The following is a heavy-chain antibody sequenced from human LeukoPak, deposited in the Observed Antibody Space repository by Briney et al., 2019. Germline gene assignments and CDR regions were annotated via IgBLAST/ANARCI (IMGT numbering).Heavy chain of an antibody. CDR3: ARDRDSSGYYSG. D-gene: IGHD3-22*01. J-gene: IGHJ4*02. Sequence: SETLSLTCTVSGGSISSGGYYWSWIRQHPGKGLEWIGYIYYSGSTYYNPSLKSRVTISVDTPKNQFSLKLSSVTAADTAVCYCARDRDSSGYYSGWGQGTLVTVSS. CDR2: IYYSGST. V-gene: IGHV4-31*03. CDR1: GGSISSGGYY.